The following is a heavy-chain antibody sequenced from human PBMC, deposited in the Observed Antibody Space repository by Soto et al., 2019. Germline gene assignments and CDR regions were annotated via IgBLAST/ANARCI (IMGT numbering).Heavy chain of an antibody. Sequence: GGSLRLSCAASGFTFSSYGMHWVRQAPGKGLEWVAVIWYDGSNKYYADSVKGRFTISRDNSKNTLYLQMNSLRAEDTAVYYCARSDHCSSTSCYHYYYYGMDVWGQGTTVTVSS. CDR3: ARSDHCSSTSCYHYYYYGMDV. D-gene: IGHD2-2*01. CDR2: IWYDGSNK. CDR1: GFTFSSYG. J-gene: IGHJ6*02. V-gene: IGHV3-33*01.